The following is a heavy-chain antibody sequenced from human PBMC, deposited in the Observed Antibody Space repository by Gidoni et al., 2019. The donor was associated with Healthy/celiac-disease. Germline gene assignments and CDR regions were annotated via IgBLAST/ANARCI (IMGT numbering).Heavy chain of an antibody. CDR3: ARGRLGGGGVYFDY. J-gene: IGHJ4*02. CDR2: ITHSGST. D-gene: IGHD2-15*01. V-gene: IGHV4-34*01. Sequence: QVQLQQWAPGLLKPSETLYLTCAVSARYFSGYYWSRIRQPPGKGLEWIGEITHSGSTNYNPSLKSRVTISVDTSKNQFSLKLSSVTAADTAVYYCARGRLGGGGVYFDYWGQGTLVTVSS. CDR1: ARYFSGYY.